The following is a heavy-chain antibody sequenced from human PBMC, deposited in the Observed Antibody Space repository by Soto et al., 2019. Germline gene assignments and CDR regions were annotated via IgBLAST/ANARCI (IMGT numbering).Heavy chain of an antibody. V-gene: IGHV5-51*01. CDR1: GYTFTIYW. CDR2: IYPSDCDT. CDR3: ARPANTVADHFAL. J-gene: IGHJ4*02. Sequence: PGESLKISCQVSGYTFTIYWIGWWRQMPGKCLEWIWIIYPSDCDTRYSPSFQGQVPTSPDQPINPAYLQWDSLKASDTAIYYCARPANTVADHFALWGQGTPVTVSS. D-gene: IGHD4-17*01.